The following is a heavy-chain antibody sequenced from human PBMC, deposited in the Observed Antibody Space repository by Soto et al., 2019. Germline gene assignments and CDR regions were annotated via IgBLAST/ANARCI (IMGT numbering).Heavy chain of an antibody. CDR3: AKPCSSNNCYLDY. D-gene: IGHD2-2*01. CDR1: GFTFSSYA. CDR2: ISGSGDST. Sequence: GGSLRLSCAVSGFTFSSYAMNWVRQAPGKGLEWVSVISGSGDSTYYADSVKGRFTISRDNFKNTLYLQMNSLRAEDTAVYYCAKPCSSNNCYLDYWGQGTLVTVSS. J-gene: IGHJ4*02. V-gene: IGHV3-23*01.